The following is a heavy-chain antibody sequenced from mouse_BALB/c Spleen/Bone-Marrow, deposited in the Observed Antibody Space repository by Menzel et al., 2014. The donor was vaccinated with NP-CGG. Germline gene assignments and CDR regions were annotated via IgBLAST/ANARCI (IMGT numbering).Heavy chain of an antibody. J-gene: IGHJ4*01. CDR2: INPSNGGT. CDR1: GYTFTNYY. D-gene: IGHD6-1*01. CDR3: KRLPH. V-gene: IGHV1S81*02. Sequence: QVQLQQSGAELVKPGASVKLSCRASGYTFTNYYMYWVKQRPGQGLEWIGEINPSNGGTNFNEKFKSKATLTVDKSSSTAYMQLSSLTSEDSAVYYCKRLPHWGQGTSVTVSS.